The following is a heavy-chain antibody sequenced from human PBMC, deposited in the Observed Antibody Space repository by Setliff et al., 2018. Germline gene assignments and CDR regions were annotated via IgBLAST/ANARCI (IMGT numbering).Heavy chain of an antibody. D-gene: IGHD2-8*01. Sequence: SETLSLTCAVYGGSFSGYYWSWIRQPPGKGLEWIGEINHSGSTNYNPSLKSRVTISVDTSKNQFSLKLSSVTAADTAVYYCASVDIVLMVYALWGQGTQVTVS. V-gene: IGHV4-34*01. CDR3: ASVDIVLMVYAL. J-gene: IGHJ4*02. CDR2: INHSGST. CDR1: GGSFSGYY.